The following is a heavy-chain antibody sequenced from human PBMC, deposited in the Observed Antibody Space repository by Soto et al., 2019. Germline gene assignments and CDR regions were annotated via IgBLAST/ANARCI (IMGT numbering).Heavy chain of an antibody. CDR2: ISGSGGST. V-gene: IGHV3-23*01. Sequence: GGSLRLSCAVSEIIFSGYGMHWVRQAPGKGLEWVSAISGSGGSTYYADSVKGRFTISRDNSKNTLYLQMNSLRAEDTAVYYCAKDRIAAAGKPFDYWGQGTLVTVSS. J-gene: IGHJ4*02. CDR1: EIIFSGYG. CDR3: AKDRIAAAGKPFDY. D-gene: IGHD6-13*01.